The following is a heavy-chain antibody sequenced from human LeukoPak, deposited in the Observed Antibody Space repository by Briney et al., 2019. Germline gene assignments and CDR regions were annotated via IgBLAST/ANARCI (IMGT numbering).Heavy chain of an antibody. Sequence: EASVKVSCKASGGTFSSYAISWVRQAPGQGLEWMGGIIPIFGTANYAQKLQGRVTMTTDTSTSTAYMELRSLRSDDTAVYYCARDGAISVAGGFSDYWGQGTLVTVSS. CDR3: ARDGAISVAGGFSDY. CDR2: IIPIFGTA. V-gene: IGHV1-69*05. J-gene: IGHJ4*02. CDR1: GGTFSSYA. D-gene: IGHD6-19*01.